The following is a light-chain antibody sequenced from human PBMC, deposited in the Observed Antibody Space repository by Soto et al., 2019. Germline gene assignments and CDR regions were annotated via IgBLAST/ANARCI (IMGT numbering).Light chain of an antibody. CDR1: QSVSSN. CDR2: GAS. V-gene: IGKV3-15*01. Sequence: EIVMTQSPATLSLSPGERATLSCRASQSVSSNLAWYQQKPGQAPRLLIYGASTGATGIPARFSGSGSGTEFTLTISSLQSEDSAVYYCQQYNKWPLAFGGGTKVEIK. J-gene: IGKJ4*01. CDR3: QQYNKWPLA.